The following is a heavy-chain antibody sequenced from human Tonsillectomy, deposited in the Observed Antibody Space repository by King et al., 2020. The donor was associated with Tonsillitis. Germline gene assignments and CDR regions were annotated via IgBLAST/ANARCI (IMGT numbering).Heavy chain of an antibody. CDR3: ARSPLYCSGGSCYSTDY. CDR2: ISSSSSYI. Sequence: VQLVESGGGLVKPGGSLRLSCAASGFTFSSYSMNWVRQAPGKGLEWVSSISSSSSYIYYADSVKGRFTISRDNAKNSLYLQMNSLRAEDTAVYYCARSPLYCSGGSCYSTDYWGQGTLVTVSS. J-gene: IGHJ4*02. CDR1: GFTFSSYS. V-gene: IGHV3-21*01. D-gene: IGHD2-15*01.